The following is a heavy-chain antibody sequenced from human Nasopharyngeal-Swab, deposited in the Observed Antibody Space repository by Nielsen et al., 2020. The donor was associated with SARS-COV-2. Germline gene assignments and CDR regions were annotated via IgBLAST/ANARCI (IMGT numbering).Heavy chain of an antibody. CDR2: LSWNSGSI. J-gene: IGHJ6*03. CDR3: AAGPPLYYYYYMDV. Sequence: SLKISCAASGFTFDDYAMHWVRQAPGKGLEWVSGLSWNSGSIGYADSVKGRFTISRDNAKNSLYLQMNSLRAEDTALYYCAAGPPLYYYYYMDVWGKGTTVTVSS. D-gene: IGHD6-13*01. CDR1: GFTFDDYA. V-gene: IGHV3-9*01.